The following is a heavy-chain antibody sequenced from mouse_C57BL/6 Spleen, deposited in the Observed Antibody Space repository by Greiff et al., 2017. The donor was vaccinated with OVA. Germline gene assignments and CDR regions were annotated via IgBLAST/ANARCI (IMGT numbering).Heavy chain of an antibody. CDR1: GYSFTSYY. Sequence: QVQLQQPGPELVKPGASVKISCKASGYSFTSYYIHWVKQRPGQGLEWIGWIYPGSGNTKYNEKFKGKATLTADTSSSTAYLQLSSLTSEDSAVYYGARYATGGAMDYWGQGTSVTVSS. V-gene: IGHV1-66*01. CDR3: ARYATGGAMDY. CDR2: IYPGSGNT. D-gene: IGHD1-1*01. J-gene: IGHJ4*01.